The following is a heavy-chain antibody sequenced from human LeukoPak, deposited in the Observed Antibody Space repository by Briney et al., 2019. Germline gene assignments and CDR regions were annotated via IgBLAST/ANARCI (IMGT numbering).Heavy chain of an antibody. D-gene: IGHD2-2*01. Sequence: PSETLSLTCTVSGGSISSYYWSWIRQPAGKGLEWIGRIYTSGSTNYNPSLKSRVTMSVDMSKNQFSLKLSSVTAADTAVYYCARSSTGTYYYYYYMDVWGKGTTVTVSS. CDR3: ARSSTGTYYYYYYMDV. CDR1: GGSISSYY. CDR2: IYTSGST. V-gene: IGHV4-4*07. J-gene: IGHJ6*03.